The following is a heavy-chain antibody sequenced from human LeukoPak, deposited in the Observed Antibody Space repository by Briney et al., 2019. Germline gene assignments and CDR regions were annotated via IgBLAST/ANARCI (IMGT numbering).Heavy chain of an antibody. CDR1: GYTFTSYY. V-gene: IGHV1-2*02. Sequence: ASVKVSCKASGYTFTSYYMHWVRQAPGQGLEWMGWINPNSGGTNYAQKFQGRVTMTRDTSISTAYMELSRLRSDDTAVYYCASFYDSSGYYYSDAFDIWGQGTMVTVSS. D-gene: IGHD3-22*01. CDR3: ASFYDSSGYYYSDAFDI. CDR2: INPNSGGT. J-gene: IGHJ3*02.